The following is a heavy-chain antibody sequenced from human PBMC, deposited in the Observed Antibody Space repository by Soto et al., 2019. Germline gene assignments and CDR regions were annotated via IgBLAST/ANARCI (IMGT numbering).Heavy chain of an antibody. CDR2: SSGSGGST. V-gene: IGHV3-23*01. Sequence: EVQLLESGGGLVQPGGSLRLSCAASGFTFSSYAMSWVRQAPGKGLEWVSGSSGSGGSTYYADSVKGRFTISRDNSKNTLYLQTNTLKAEDTAVYYCAKERGYNYGYDAMDFWGQGTTVTVSS. J-gene: IGHJ6*02. D-gene: IGHD5-18*01. CDR3: AKERGYNYGYDAMDF. CDR1: GFTFSSYA.